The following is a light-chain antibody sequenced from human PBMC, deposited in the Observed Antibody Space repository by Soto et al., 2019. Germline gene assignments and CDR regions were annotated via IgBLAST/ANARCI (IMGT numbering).Light chain of an antibody. Sequence: QSALTQPPSASGSPGQSVTISCTGTSSDVGGYNYVSWYQQHPGKAPKFLIFEVSRRPSGVPDRFSGSKSGNTASLTVSGLQADDEADYYCSSYAGSNNPVIFGGGTKLPS. J-gene: IGLJ2*01. CDR2: EVS. V-gene: IGLV2-8*01. CDR3: SSYAGSNNPVI. CDR1: SSDVGGYNY.